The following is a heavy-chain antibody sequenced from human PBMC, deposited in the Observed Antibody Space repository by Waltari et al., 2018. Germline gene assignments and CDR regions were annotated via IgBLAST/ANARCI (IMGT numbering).Heavy chain of an antibody. CDR2: IIQDGSDK. Sequence: EVQLVESGGGLVQPGGSLRLSCEAAGFTFSRFWMSWVRQDPGKGLEWVANIIQDGSDKWYVDSVKGRFTISRDNVKNSLYLQMNSLRAEDTAIYFCARLGSGYYWGQGTLVTVSS. CDR1: GFTFSRFW. D-gene: IGHD3-22*01. CDR3: ARLGSGYY. J-gene: IGHJ4*02. V-gene: IGHV3-7*01.